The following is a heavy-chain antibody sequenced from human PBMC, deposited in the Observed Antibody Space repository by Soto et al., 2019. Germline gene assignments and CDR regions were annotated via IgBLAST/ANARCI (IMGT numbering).Heavy chain of an antibody. Sequence: QVQLVQSGGGVVQPGRSLRLSCVASGFTFSNYAMTWVRQTPDKGLKWVAIISTDGTNKQYADSVRGRFTISRDNPMNTLYLQINSLRPEDTAVYYCVRDFGYWGQGTQVTVSS. CDR3: VRDFGY. J-gene: IGHJ4*02. CDR1: GFTFSNYA. V-gene: IGHV3-30-3*01. CDR2: ISTDGTNK.